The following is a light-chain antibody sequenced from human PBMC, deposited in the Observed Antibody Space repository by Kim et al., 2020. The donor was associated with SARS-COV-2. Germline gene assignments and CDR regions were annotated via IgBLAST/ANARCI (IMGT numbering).Light chain of an antibody. J-gene: IGKJ1*01. CDR2: DAS. CDR3: PKYNSAPRT. CDR1: QGISNY. Sequence: DIQMTQSPSSLSASVGDRVTITCRARQGISNYLAWYQQKPGKVPKLLIYDASTLQSGVPYRFSGSGSGTDFTLTISSLQPEDVATYYCPKYNSAPRTFGQGTKVDIK. V-gene: IGKV1-27*01.